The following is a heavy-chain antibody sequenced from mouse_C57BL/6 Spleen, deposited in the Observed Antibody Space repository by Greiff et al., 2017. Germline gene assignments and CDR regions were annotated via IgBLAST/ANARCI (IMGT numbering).Heavy chain of an antibody. CDR2: ISDGGSYT. D-gene: IGHD2-4*01. V-gene: IGHV5-4*01. J-gene: IGHJ2*01. CDR1: GFTFSSYA. CDR3: ARDGDDYYFDY. Sequence: EVKVVESGGGLVKPGGSLKLSCAASGFTFSSYAMSWVRQTPEKRLEWVATISDGGSYTYYPDNVKGRFTISRDNAKNNLYLQMSHLKSEDTAMYYCARDGDDYYFDYWGQGTTLTVSS.